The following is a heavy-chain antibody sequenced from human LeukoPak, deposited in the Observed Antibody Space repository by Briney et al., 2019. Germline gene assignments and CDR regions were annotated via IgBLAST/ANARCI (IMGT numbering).Heavy chain of an antibody. CDR3: ARALTLNWFDS. CDR2: ITHSGYT. Sequence: SETLSLTCTVSGYSISSGRYWAWIRQPPGKGLEWIGSITHSGYTNYNPSLKSRVTISVDTSKNQFSLKLSSVTAADTAVYYCARALTLNWFDSWGQGTLVTVSS. J-gene: IGHJ5*01. V-gene: IGHV4-38-2*02. CDR1: GYSISSGRY. D-gene: IGHD3-9*01.